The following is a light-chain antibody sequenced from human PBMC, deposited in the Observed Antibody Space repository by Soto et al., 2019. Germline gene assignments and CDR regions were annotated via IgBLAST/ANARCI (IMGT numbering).Light chain of an antibody. CDR3: LQDYNFPWT. V-gene: IGKV1-6*01. CDR2: AAS. J-gene: IGKJ1*01. CDR1: QGIRND. Sequence: AIQMTQSPSSLSASVGDRVTITCRASQGIRNDLGWYQQKPWKAPKLLIYAASSLQSGVPLRFSGSGSGTDFTLTISSLQPEDFATYYCLQDYNFPWTFGQGTKVEIK.